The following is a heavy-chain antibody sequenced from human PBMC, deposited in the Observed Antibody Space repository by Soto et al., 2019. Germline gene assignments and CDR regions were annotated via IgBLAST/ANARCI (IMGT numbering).Heavy chain of an antibody. CDR2: LSGSSRAI. J-gene: IGHJ4*02. CDR1: GFTFSNFA. D-gene: IGHD3-16*01. V-gene: IGHV3-48*02. CDR3: ARVLSNVNSHVSYCDF. Sequence: EVQLVASGGGLVQPGGSLRLSCAASGFTFSNFAMNWVRRAPGKGPEWVSYLSGSSRAINYADSVKGRFIVSRDNAKNSLFLQMNSLRDEDTGVYLCARVLSNVNSHVSYCDFRGQGTLVSVSS.